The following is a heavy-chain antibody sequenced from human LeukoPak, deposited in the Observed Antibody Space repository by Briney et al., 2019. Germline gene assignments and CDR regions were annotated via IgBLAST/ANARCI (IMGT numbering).Heavy chain of an antibody. CDR2: ISDVGGST. D-gene: IGHD2-21*02. Sequence: GGSLRLSCAASGFTFSSYGMSWVRQAPGKGLEWVSAISDVGGSTYYADSVKGRFTISRDKSKNILYLQMNSLRAEDTALYYCARDRDFPRDQLDYWGQGTLVTVSS. J-gene: IGHJ4*02. CDR1: GFTFSSYG. V-gene: IGHV3-23*01. CDR3: ARDRDFPRDQLDY.